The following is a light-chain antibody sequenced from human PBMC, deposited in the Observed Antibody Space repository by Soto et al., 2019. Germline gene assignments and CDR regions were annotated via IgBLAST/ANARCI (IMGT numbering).Light chain of an antibody. CDR3: LQYNNWPRT. Sequence: EIVMTQSPAILSVSPGEGATLSCRASKSVSSNLAWYQQKLGQAPRLLIYGTSTRATGIPARFSGSGSGTEFTLTISSLQSEDFAVYYCLQYNNWPRTFGQGNKVEIK. V-gene: IGKV3-15*01. CDR1: KSVSSN. J-gene: IGKJ1*01. CDR2: GTS.